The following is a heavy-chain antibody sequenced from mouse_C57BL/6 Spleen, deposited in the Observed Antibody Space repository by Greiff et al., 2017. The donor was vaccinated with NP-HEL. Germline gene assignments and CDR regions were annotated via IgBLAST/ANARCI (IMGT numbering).Heavy chain of an antibody. Sequence: VQLVESGPGLVAPSQSLSITCTVSGFSLTSYGVDWVRQPPGKGLEWLGVIWGGGSTNYNSALMSRLSISKDNSKSQVFLKMNSLQTDDTAMYYCAKLTSSDYGSSYDAMDYWGQGTSVTVSS. D-gene: IGHD1-1*01. CDR3: AKLTSSDYGSSYDAMDY. CDR2: IWGGGST. J-gene: IGHJ4*01. V-gene: IGHV2-9*01. CDR1: GFSLTSYG.